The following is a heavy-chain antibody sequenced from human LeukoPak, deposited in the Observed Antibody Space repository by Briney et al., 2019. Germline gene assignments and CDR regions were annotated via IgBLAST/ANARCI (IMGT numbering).Heavy chain of an antibody. Sequence: GGSLRLSCAASGFTFSSYSMNWVRQAPGKGLEWVLYISSSSSTIYYADSVKGRFTVSRDNAKNSLYLQMNSLRAEDTAVYYCARDLDYYDSSGYLGPGYWGQGTLVTVSS. CDR1: GFTFSSYS. CDR2: ISSSSSTI. CDR3: ARDLDYYDSSGYLGPGY. J-gene: IGHJ4*02. D-gene: IGHD3-22*01. V-gene: IGHV3-48*01.